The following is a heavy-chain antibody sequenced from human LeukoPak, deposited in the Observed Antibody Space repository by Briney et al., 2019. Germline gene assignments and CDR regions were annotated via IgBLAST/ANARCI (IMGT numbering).Heavy chain of an antibody. CDR3: ARNGDYYRLDY. CDR1: GFIFSNYW. V-gene: IGHV3-7*01. D-gene: IGHD3-22*01. J-gene: IGHJ4*02. CDR2: IRGDGYEK. Sequence: GGSLRLSCEVSGFIFSNYWMTWVRQAPGKGLEWVANIRGDGYEKQFADSVKGRFTISRDNAKNSLCLQMNNLRVEDTAVFYCARNGDYYRLDYWGQGTLVTVSS.